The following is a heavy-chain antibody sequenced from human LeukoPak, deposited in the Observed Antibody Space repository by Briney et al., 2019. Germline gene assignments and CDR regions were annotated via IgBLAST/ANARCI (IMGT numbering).Heavy chain of an antibody. CDR2: IKSRTDGGTT. D-gene: IGHD1-26*01. CDR3: TSRGSYYPLDY. V-gene: IGHV3-15*01. CDR1: GFTFSNAW. Sequence: PGGSLRLSCAASGFTFSNAWMSWVRQAPGKGLEWVGRIKSRTDGGTTDYAAPVKGRFTISRDDSKNTLYLQMNSLKTEDTAVYYCTSRGSYYPLDYWGQGTLVTVSS. J-gene: IGHJ4*02.